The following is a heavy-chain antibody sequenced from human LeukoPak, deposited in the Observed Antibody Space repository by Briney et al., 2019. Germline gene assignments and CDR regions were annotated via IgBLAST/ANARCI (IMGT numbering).Heavy chain of an antibody. CDR3: AKDRVAVAGTPWFDP. D-gene: IGHD6-19*01. J-gene: IGHJ5*02. CDR1: RFTFDDYA. CDR2: ISWNSGSI. Sequence: PGGSLRLSCAASRFTFDDYAMHWVRQAPGKGLEWVSGISWNSGSIGYADSVKGRFTISRDNAKNSLYLQMNSLRAEDTALYYCAKDRVAVAGTPWFDPWGQGTLVTVSS. V-gene: IGHV3-9*01.